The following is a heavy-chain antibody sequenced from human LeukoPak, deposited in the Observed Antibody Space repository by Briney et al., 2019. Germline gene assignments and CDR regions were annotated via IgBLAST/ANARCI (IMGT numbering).Heavy chain of an antibody. CDR2: ISSSGGST. Sequence: GESLRLSCAASGFTFSSYAMSWVRQAPGKGLEWVSGISSSGGSTYYADSVKGRFTTSRDNSKNTLFLQMNSLRAEDTAVYYCAKFGSGWYYGASDIWGQGTMVTISS. V-gene: IGHV3-23*01. J-gene: IGHJ3*02. CDR1: GFTFSSYA. D-gene: IGHD6-19*01. CDR3: AKFGSGWYYGASDI.